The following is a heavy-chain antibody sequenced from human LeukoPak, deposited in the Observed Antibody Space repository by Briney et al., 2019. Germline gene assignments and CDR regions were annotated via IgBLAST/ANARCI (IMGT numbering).Heavy chain of an antibody. Sequence: GGSLRLSCAASGFTFSNYGMQWVRQAPGKGLEWVAFISYDGSNKYYADSVEGRFTISRDNSMDTLFLQMNSLRAEDTAVYYCAKGPNWDSEDYFDYWGQGTLVTVSS. V-gene: IGHV3-30*18. CDR2: ISYDGSNK. D-gene: IGHD7-27*01. J-gene: IGHJ4*02. CDR1: GFTFSNYG. CDR3: AKGPNWDSEDYFDY.